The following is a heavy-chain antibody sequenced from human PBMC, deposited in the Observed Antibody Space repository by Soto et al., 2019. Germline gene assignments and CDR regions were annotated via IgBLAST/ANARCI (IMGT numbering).Heavy chain of an antibody. J-gene: IGHJ4*02. Sequence: EVQLVESGGGLVQPGGSLRLSCEASGFTFSTFWMHWVRQAPGKGLVWVSRINSDGSSTNYAYSVKGRVTISRDNAKNMLYLQMNSLRAEDTAVYYCARDFEYWGQGTLVTVSS. V-gene: IGHV3-74*01. CDR2: INSDGSST. CDR3: ARDFEY. CDR1: GFTFSTFW.